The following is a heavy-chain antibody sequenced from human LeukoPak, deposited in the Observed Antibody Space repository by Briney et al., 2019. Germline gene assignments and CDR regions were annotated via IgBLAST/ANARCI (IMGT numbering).Heavy chain of an antibody. CDR1: GGSISSGDYY. CDR3: ARDCCSSTSQLSYYYYGMDV. J-gene: IGHJ6*02. Sequence: SQTLSLTCTVSGGSISSGDYYWSWIRQPPGKGLEWIGYIYYSGSTYYNPSLKSRVTISVDTSKNQFSLKLSSVTAADTAVYYCARDCCSSTSQLSYYYYGMDVWGQGTTVTVSS. V-gene: IGHV4-30-4*01. CDR2: IYYSGST. D-gene: IGHD2-2*01.